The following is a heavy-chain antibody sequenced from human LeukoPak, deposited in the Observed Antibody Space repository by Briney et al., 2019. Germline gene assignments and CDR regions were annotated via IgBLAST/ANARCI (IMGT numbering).Heavy chain of an antibody. J-gene: IGHJ4*02. CDR2: ISSSGSTI. Sequence: PGGSLRLSCAAYGFTFSSYEMNWLRQAPGKGLEWVSYISSSGSTIYYADSVKGRFTISRDNAKNSLYLQMNSLSAEDTAVYYWARDRIWYNWGQGTLVTVSS. CDR3: ARDRIWYN. CDR1: GFTFSSYE. D-gene: IGHD2/OR15-2a*01. V-gene: IGHV3-48*03.